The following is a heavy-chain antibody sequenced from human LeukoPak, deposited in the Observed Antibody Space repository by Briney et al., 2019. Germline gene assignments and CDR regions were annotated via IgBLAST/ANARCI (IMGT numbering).Heavy chain of an antibody. CDR1: GFTFNIYA. V-gene: IGHV3-30*04. Sequence: PGRSLRVSCAASGFTFNIYALHWVRQAPGKGLEWVARISYDGSNKYYADSVKGRFTISRDNSKNTLYLQMNRLRTEDTAMYYCARDTYDSIHGMDVWGQGTTVTVSS. D-gene: IGHD3-22*01. CDR3: ARDTYDSIHGMDV. J-gene: IGHJ6*02. CDR2: ISYDGSNK.